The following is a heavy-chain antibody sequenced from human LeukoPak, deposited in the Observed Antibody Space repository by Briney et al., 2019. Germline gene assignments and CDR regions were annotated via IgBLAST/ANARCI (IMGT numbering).Heavy chain of an antibody. CDR3: ARDYSSSWYSYDAFDI. D-gene: IGHD6-13*01. CDR1: GGSFSGYY. J-gene: IGHJ3*02. V-gene: IGHV4-34*01. Sequence: SETLSLTCAVYGGSFSGYYWSWIRQPPGKGLEWIGEINHSGSTNYNPSLKSRVTISVDTSKNQFSLKLSSVTAADTAVYYCARDYSSSWYSYDAFDIWGQGTMVTVSS. CDR2: INHSGST.